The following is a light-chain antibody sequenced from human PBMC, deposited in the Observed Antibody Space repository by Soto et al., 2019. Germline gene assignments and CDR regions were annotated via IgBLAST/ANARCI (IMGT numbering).Light chain of an antibody. CDR1: SSDVGGYNY. CDR3: SSYTRSATYV. CDR2: DVN. Sequence: QSALTQPASVSGSPGQSITISCTGTSSDVGGYNYVSWYQQHPGQAPKLMIYDVNNRPSGGSSRFSGSKSGNTASLTISGLQAEDEADSYCSSYTRSATYVFATGTKLTV. J-gene: IGLJ1*01. V-gene: IGLV2-14*03.